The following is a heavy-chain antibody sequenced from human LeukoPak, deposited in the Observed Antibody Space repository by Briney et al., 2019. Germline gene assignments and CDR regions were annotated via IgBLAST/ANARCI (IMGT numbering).Heavy chain of an antibody. V-gene: IGHV4-59*01. Sequence: SETLSLTCTVAGGSISSYYWSWIRQPPGKGLEWIGYIYYSGSTNYNPSLKSRVTISVDTSKNQFSLKLSSVTAADTAVYYCAREVYSSGWYDYWGQGTLVTVSS. CDR2: IYYSGST. D-gene: IGHD6-19*01. CDR3: AREVYSSGWYDY. J-gene: IGHJ4*02. CDR1: GGSISSYY.